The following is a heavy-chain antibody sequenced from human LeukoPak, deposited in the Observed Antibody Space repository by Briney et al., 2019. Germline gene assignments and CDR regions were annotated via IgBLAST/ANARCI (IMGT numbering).Heavy chain of an antibody. Sequence: GGSLRLSCAASGFTFSDSAMHWVRQASGKGLEWVGRIRSKANSYATAYAASVKGRFTISRDDSKNTAYLQMNSLKTEDTAVYYCTRHGYSSGWYDYWGQGTLVTVSS. CDR1: GFTFSDSA. CDR3: TRHGYSSGWYDY. V-gene: IGHV3-73*01. J-gene: IGHJ4*02. CDR2: IRSKANSYAT. D-gene: IGHD6-19*01.